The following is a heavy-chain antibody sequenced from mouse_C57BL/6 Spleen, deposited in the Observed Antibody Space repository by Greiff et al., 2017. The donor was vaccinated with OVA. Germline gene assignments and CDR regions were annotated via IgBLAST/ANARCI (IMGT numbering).Heavy chain of an antibody. Sequence: EVKLVESEGGLVQPGSSMKLSCTASGFTFSDYYMAWVRQVPDKGLEWVANINYDGSSTYYLDSLKSRFIISRDNAKNILYLQMSSLKSEDTTTYYCARVLNWYFDVWGTGTTVTVSS. CDR2: INYDGSST. V-gene: IGHV5-16*01. J-gene: IGHJ1*03. CDR1: GFTFSDYY. CDR3: ARVLNWYFDV.